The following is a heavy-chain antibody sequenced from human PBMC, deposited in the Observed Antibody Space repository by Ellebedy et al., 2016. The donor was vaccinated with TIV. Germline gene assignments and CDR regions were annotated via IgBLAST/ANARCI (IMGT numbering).Heavy chain of an antibody. CDR2: IYHSGST. D-gene: IGHD6-13*01. J-gene: IGHJ4*02. CDR3: ATTVIAPTGTSSFDY. V-gene: IGHV4-4*02. Sequence: MPSETLSLTCAVSGGSISSHNWWGWVRQPPGKGLEWIGEIYHSGSTNYNPSLKSRVTISVDKSKNHFSLKLTSVTAADTAVYYCATTVIAPTGTSSFDYWGQGTLVTVSS. CDR1: GGSISSHNW.